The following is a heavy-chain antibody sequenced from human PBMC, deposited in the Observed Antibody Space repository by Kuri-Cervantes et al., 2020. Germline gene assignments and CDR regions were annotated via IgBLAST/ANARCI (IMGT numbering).Heavy chain of an antibody. CDR3: ARDSLYITMVQGATAGRINWFDP. Sequence: GESLKISCAASESTFNNYEMNWFRQAPGKGPEWVSYINGSGGLIYYADSLKGRFTISRDNAKNSLYLQMNSLRAEDTAVYYCARDSLYITMVQGATAGRINWFDPWGQGTLVTVSS. D-gene: IGHD3-10*01. V-gene: IGHV3-48*03. CDR1: ESTFNNYE. CDR2: INGSGGLI. J-gene: IGHJ5*02.